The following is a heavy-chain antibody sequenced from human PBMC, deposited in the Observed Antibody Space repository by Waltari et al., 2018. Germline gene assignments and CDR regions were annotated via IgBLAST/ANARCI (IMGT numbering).Heavy chain of an antibody. Sequence: EAQLVESGGGLVKPGGSLRLSCAACGFSSPNDWQYAVRQAQGKGLEWVDRVKSRSDGVATEYAAPVKGRFTISRDDSKDTLFLEINILKTEDTAVYYCSTSLQQLAQFYYALDVWGQGTTVTVSS. D-gene: IGHD4-4*01. CDR3: STSLQQLAQFYYALDV. V-gene: IGHV3-15*05. CDR2: VKSRSDGVAT. J-gene: IGHJ6*02. CDR1: GFSSPNDW.